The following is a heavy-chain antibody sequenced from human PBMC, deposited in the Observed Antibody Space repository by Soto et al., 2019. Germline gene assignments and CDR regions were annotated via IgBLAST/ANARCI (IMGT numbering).Heavy chain of an antibody. D-gene: IGHD1-7*01. CDR1: GFTFYIYV. CDR2: ISASGDST. V-gene: IGHV3-23*01. J-gene: IGHJ6*02. Sequence: GGSLRLSCVASGFTFYIYVMNWVRQAPGKGLEWASGISASGDSTYYADSLKGRFTISRDNSKNTLYLQMNSLRAEDTAVYYCSKGTGTTGLYSMDVWGQGTTVTVSS. CDR3: SKGTGTTGLYSMDV.